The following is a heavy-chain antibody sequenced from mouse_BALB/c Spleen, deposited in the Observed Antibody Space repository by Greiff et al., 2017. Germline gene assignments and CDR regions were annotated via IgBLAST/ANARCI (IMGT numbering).Heavy chain of an antibody. D-gene: IGHD4-1*01. CDR3: AREGRKKNWDWFAY. CDR2: INPSSGYT. J-gene: IGHJ3*01. Sequence: VQLQQSGAELARPGASVKMSCKASGYTFTSYTMHWVNQRPGQGLEWIGYINPSSGYTNYNQKFKDKATLTADKSSSTAYMQLSSLTSEDSAVYYCAREGRKKNWDWFAYWGQGTLVTVSA. V-gene: IGHV1-4*01. CDR1: GYTFTSYT.